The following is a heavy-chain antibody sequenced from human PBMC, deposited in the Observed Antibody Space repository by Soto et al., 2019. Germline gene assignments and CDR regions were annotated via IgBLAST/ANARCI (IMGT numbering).Heavy chain of an antibody. Sequence: ASVKVSCKASGGTFSSYAISWVRQAPGQGLEWMGGIIPIFGTANYAQKFQGRVTITADESTSTAYMELSSLRAEDTAVYYCARDSGYGSGTSVNHYLDCWGHGTLVTVS. J-gene: IGHJ4*01. CDR2: IIPIFGTA. CDR3: ARDSGYGSGTSVNHYLDC. V-gene: IGHV1-69*13. CDR1: GGTFSSYA. D-gene: IGHD3-10*01.